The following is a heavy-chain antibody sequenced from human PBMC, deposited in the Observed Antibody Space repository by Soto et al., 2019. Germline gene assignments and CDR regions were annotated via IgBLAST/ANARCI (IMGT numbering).Heavy chain of an antibody. CDR2: IRSKANSYAT. D-gene: IGHD2-2*01. CDR1: GFTFSGSA. J-gene: IGHJ4*02. V-gene: IGHV3-73*02. Sequence: EVQLVESGGGLVQPGGSLKLSCAASGFTFSGSAMHWVRQASGKGLEWVGRIRSKANSYATAYAASVKGRFTISRDXSXNTAYLQMNSLKTEDTAVYYCTRWKGGSDQSYAVDYWGQGTLVTVSS. CDR3: TRWKGGSDQSYAVDY.